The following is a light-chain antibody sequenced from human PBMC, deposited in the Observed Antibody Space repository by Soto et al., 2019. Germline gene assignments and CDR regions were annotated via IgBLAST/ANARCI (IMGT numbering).Light chain of an antibody. CDR2: EVS. V-gene: IGLV2-14*01. CDR3: SSYTSNSTPV. J-gene: IGLJ3*02. Sequence: QSALTQPASVSGSPGQSITISCTGTSSDVDTYNYVSWYQHHPGKAPELMIYEVSNRPSGVSYRFSGSKSGSTASLTISGLQAEDEAAYYCSSYTSNSTPVFGGGTKLTVL. CDR1: SSDVDTYNY.